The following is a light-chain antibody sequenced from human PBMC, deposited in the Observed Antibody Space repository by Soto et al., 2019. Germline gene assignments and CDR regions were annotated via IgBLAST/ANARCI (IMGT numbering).Light chain of an antibody. CDR2: AAS. CDR3: QQGISFPLT. Sequence: DIQMTQSPSSLSASVGDRVTITCRASQSISNYLNWYQQKPGKAPKLLINAASTLHTGVPSRFSGSGAGTEFNFTISSLQPEDFASYYCQQGISFPLTFGGGTEVDIK. CDR1: QSISNY. J-gene: IGKJ4*01. V-gene: IGKV1-39*01.